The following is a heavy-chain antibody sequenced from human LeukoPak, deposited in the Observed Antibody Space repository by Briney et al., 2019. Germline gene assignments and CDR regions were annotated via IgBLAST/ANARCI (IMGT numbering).Heavy chain of an antibody. Sequence: GASVKVSCKASGYTFTSYDINWVRQAPGQGLEWMGWMNPNSGNTGYAQKFQGRVTMTRNTSISTAYMELSSLRSEDTAVYYCARGRGIPYYYYYMDVWGKGTTVTVSS. CDR2: MNPNSGNT. V-gene: IGHV1-8*01. CDR1: GYTFTSYD. CDR3: ARGRGIPYYYYYMDV. D-gene: IGHD6-13*01. J-gene: IGHJ6*03.